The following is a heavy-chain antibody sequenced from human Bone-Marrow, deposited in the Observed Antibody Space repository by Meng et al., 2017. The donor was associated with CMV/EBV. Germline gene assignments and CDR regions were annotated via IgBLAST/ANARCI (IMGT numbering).Heavy chain of an antibody. CDR1: GYTFTGYY. Sequence: ASVKVSCKASGYTFTGYYMHWVRQAPGQGLEWMGWINPNSGGTNYAQKFQGRVTMTRDTSISTAYMELSRLRSEDTAVYYCARGINGYSGYDWSDPWGQGTLVTVSS. V-gene: IGHV1-2*02. J-gene: IGHJ5*02. D-gene: IGHD5-12*01. CDR3: ARGINGYSGYDWSDP. CDR2: INPNSGGT.